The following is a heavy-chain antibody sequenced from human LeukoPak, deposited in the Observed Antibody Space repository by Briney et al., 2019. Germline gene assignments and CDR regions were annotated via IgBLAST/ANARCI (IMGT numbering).Heavy chain of an antibody. V-gene: IGHV1-2*04. D-gene: IGHD3-22*01. Sequence: ASVKVSCKASGYTFTGYYMHWVRQAPGQGLEWMGWINPNSGGTNYAQKFQGWVTMTRDTSISTAYMELSRLRSDDTAVYYCAINHYYYDSSGYPPSTPPLDYWGQGTPVTVSS. J-gene: IGHJ4*02. CDR2: INPNSGGT. CDR3: AINHYYYDSSGYPPSTPPLDY. CDR1: GYTFTGYY.